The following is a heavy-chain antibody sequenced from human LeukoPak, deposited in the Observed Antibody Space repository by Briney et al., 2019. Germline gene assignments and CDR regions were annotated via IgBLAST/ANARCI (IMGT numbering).Heavy chain of an antibody. Sequence: GGSLRLSCAASGFTFSSYWMHWVRQAPGKGLVWVSRINTDGSSTSYADSVKGRFTISRDNAKNTLYLQMNSLRAEDTAVYYCARDPEWGLLVDWGQGTLVTVSS. D-gene: IGHD1-26*01. CDR1: GFTFSSYW. J-gene: IGHJ4*02. CDR3: ARDPEWGLLVD. V-gene: IGHV3-74*01. CDR2: INTDGSST.